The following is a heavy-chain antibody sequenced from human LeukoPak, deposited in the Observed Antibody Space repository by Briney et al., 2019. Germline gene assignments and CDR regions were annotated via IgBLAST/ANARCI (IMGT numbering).Heavy chain of an antibody. CDR1: GYTFTGYY. CDR3: ARAIIHYYDSSGYPYFDY. Sequence: ASVKVSCKASGYTFTGYYTHWVRQAPGQGLEWMGWINPNSGGTNYAQKFLGRVTMTRDTSISTAYMELSRLRSDDTAVYYCARAIIHYYDSSGYPYFDYWGQGTLVTVSS. V-gene: IGHV1-2*02. D-gene: IGHD3-22*01. J-gene: IGHJ4*02. CDR2: INPNSGGT.